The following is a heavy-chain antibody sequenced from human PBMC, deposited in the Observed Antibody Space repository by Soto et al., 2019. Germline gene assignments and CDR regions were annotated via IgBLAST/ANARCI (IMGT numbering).Heavy chain of an antibody. V-gene: IGHV3-23*01. CDR3: ANALGGRSSEGYDV. CDR1: GFPFSSYA. Sequence: EVQLLASGGGLVQPGGSLRLSCAASGFPFSSYAMSWVRQAPGKGLEWVSAISGSGGRTYYADSVKGRFTISRDNSKNALYLQMNSLRDEDTAVYYCANALGGRSSEGYDVWGQGTLVTVSS. CDR2: ISGSGGRT. D-gene: IGHD6-6*01. J-gene: IGHJ4*02.